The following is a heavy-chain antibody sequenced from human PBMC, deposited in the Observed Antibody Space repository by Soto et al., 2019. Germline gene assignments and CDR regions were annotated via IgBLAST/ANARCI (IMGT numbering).Heavy chain of an antibody. V-gene: IGHV1-69*06. CDR2: IIPIFGTA. Sequence: SVKVSCKASGGTFSSYAISWVRQAPGQGLEWMGGIIPIFGTANYAQKFQGRVTITADKSTSTAYMELSSLRSEDTAVYYCARDFRRQLVFDYWGQGTLVTVSS. CDR1: GGTFSSYA. CDR3: ARDFRRQLVFDY. D-gene: IGHD6-13*01. J-gene: IGHJ4*02.